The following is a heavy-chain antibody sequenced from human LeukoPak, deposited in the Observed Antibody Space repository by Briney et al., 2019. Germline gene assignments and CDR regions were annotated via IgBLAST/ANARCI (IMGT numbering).Heavy chain of an antibody. CDR3: ARGYSSSSWSLFDY. V-gene: IGHV3-74*01. CDR2: INGYGSST. J-gene: IGHJ4*02. D-gene: IGHD6-6*01. Sequence: PGGSLRLSCAASGFTFVSYWMHWVRQAPGKGLVGVSRINGYGSSTDFADSGKGRFAIPRDNANNTLYLQMNSLRAEDTAVYYCARGYSSSSWSLFDYWGQGTLVTVSS. CDR1: GFTFVSYW.